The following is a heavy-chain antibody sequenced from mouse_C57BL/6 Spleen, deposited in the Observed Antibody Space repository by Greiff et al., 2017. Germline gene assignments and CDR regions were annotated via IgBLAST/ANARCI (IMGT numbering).Heavy chain of an antibody. CDR3: ARSPYDYDGY. V-gene: IGHV1-7*01. D-gene: IGHD2-4*01. CDR1: GYTFTSYW. J-gene: IGHJ2*01. CDR2: INPSSGYT. Sequence: VQLQQSGAELAKPGASVKLYCKASGYTFTSYWMHWVKQRPGQGLEWIGYINPSSGYTKYNQKFKDKATLTADKSSRTAYMQLSSLTYEDSAVYYCARSPYDYDGYWGQGTTLTVSS.